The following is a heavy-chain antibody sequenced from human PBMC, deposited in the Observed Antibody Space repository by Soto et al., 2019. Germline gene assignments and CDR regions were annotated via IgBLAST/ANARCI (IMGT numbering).Heavy chain of an antibody. CDR2: MSAHNGNT. J-gene: IGHJ4*02. CDR1: GYTFTSYG. V-gene: IGHV1-18*01. CDR3: ARGRYGDY. D-gene: IGHD1-1*01. Sequence: QVHLVQSGAEVKKPGASVKVSCKGSGYTFTSYGITWVRQAPGQGLEWMGWMSAHNGNTNYAQKLRGRVTVTRYTSTRTAYMELRSLRSDDTAVYNCARGRYGDYWGQGALVTVSS.